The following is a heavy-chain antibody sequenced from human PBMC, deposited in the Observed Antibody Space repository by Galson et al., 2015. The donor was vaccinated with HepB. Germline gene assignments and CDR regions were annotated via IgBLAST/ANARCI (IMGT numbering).Heavy chain of an antibody. D-gene: IGHD1-14*01. CDR1: GGSFSGYY. V-gene: IGHV4-34*01. CDR3: ARSYYYYMDV. Sequence: ETLSLTCAVYGGSFSGYYWGWIRQPPGKGLEWIGEINHSGSTDYNPSLKSRVTISVDTSKNQFSLKLSSVTAADTAVYYCARSYYYYMDVWGKGTTVTVSS. CDR2: INHSGST. J-gene: IGHJ6*03.